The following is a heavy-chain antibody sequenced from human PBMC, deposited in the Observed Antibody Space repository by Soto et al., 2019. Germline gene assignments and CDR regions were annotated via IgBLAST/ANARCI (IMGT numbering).Heavy chain of an antibody. CDR2: IIPIFGTA. V-gene: IGHV1-69*12. Sequence: QVTLVQSGAEVKKPGPSVKVSCKASGGTFSSYAISWVRQAPGQGLEWMGGIIPIFGTANYGKKFQGRVTITADESTSTDYMELSSLRSEDTAVYYCARPRDGYNDDCDYLGQGTLVTVSS. CDR1: GGTFSSYA. J-gene: IGHJ4*02. CDR3: ARPRDGYNDDCDY. D-gene: IGHD5-12*01.